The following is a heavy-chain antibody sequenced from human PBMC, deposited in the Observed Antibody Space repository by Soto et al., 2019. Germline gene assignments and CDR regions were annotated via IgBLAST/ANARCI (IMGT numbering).Heavy chain of an antibody. CDR1: GYSFSSYG. J-gene: IGHJ4*01. Sequence: VKVSCKASGYSFSSYGVSWVRQAPGQGLEWIGWINPYNGNTLNAQNLQGRVTLTTDTSTSTAYMELRSLRSDDTAIYYCARDPGAATFDYWGQGTLVTVSS. CDR2: INPYNGNT. D-gene: IGHD1-26*01. V-gene: IGHV1-18*04. CDR3: ARDPGAATFDY.